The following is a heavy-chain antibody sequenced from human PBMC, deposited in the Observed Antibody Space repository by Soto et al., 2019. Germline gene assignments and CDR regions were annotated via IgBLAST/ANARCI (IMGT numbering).Heavy chain of an antibody. V-gene: IGHV1-18*04. CDR2: ISAYNGNT. J-gene: IGHJ3*02. Sequence: GASVKVSGKASGYTFTSYGISWVRQAPGQGLEWIGWISAYNGNTNYAQKLQGRVTMTTDTSPSQAYMELRSLRSDDTAVYYCARGGLAVAGKIAIDAFDIWGQGTMVTASS. CDR3: ARGGLAVAGKIAIDAFDI. CDR1: GYTFTSYG. D-gene: IGHD6-19*01.